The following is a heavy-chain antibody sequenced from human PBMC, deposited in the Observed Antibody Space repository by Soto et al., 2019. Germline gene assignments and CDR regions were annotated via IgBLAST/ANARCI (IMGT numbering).Heavy chain of an antibody. CDR1: GFTFSSYG. V-gene: IGHV3-33*01. J-gene: IGHJ4*02. CDR3: ARFKDGYNFYFDY. CDR2: IWCDGSNK. D-gene: IGHD5-12*01. Sequence: QVQLVDSGGGVVQPGRSLRLSCAASGFTFSSYGMHWVRQAPGKGLEWVAVIWCDGSNKFYADSVKGRFTISRDNSKNTLYLQMNSLRAEDTAVYYCARFKDGYNFYFDYWGQGTLVTVSS.